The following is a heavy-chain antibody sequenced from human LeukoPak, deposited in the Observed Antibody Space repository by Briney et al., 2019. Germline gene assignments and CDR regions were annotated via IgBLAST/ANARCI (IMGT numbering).Heavy chain of an antibody. J-gene: IGHJ4*02. V-gene: IGHV3-30*18. CDR2: ISYDGSNK. Sequence: GGSLRLSCAASGFTFSSYGMHWVRQAPGKGLEWVAVISYDGSNKYYADSVKGRSTISRDNSKNTLYLQMNSLRAEDTAVYYCVKDFWRWLQLPQLDYWGQGTLVTVSS. CDR1: GFTFSSYG. CDR3: VKDFWRWLQLPQLDY. D-gene: IGHD5-24*01.